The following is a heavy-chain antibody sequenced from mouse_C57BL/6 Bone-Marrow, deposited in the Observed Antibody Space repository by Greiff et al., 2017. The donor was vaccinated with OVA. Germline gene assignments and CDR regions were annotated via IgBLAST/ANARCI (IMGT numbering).Heavy chain of an antibody. J-gene: IGHJ3*01. CDR2: IDPEAGET. CDR3: ALLFGYGFAY. V-gene: IGHV14-2*01. Sequence: EVQLQQSGAELVKPGASVKLSCTASGFNIKDYYMHWVKQRTEQCLEWIGRIDPEAGETKYAPKFQGKATITAEPSSNTAYLQRSSLTSEDTAVYYCALLFGYGFAYWGQGTLVTVSA. D-gene: IGHD2-2*01. CDR1: GFNIKDYY.